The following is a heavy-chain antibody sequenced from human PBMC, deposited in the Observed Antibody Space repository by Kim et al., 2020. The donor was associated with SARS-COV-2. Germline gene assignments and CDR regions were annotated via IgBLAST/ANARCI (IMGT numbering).Heavy chain of an antibody. V-gene: IGHV4-39*01. CDR3: ARHSYYDSSGYYGWFDP. CDR1: GGSIRSRNYY. J-gene: IGHJ5*02. Sequence: SETLSLTCTVFGGSIRSRNYYWGWIRQPPGEGLEWIGSVFYSGTTYYSSSLESRVTIFVDTSKNQFSLKLSSVTAADTALYYCARHSYYDSSGYYGWFDPWGQGTLVTVSS. D-gene: IGHD3-22*01. CDR2: VFYSGTT.